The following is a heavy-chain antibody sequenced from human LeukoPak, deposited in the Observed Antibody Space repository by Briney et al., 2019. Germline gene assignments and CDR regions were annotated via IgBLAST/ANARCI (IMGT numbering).Heavy chain of an antibody. CDR2: INPSGGST. D-gene: IGHD3-3*01. CDR1: GYTFTSYY. J-gene: IGHJ5*02. CDR3: ARDLTPIFGVVIITGTSWFDH. V-gene: IGHV1-46*01. Sequence: GASVKVSCEASGYTFTSYYMHWVRQAPGQGLEWMGIINPSGGSTSYAQKFQGRVTMTRDTSTGTVYMELSSLRSEDTAVYYCARDLTPIFGVVIITGTSWFDHWGQGTLVTVSS.